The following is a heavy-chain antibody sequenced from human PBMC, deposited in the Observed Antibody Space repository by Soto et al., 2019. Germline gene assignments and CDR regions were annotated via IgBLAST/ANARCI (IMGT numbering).Heavy chain of an antibody. CDR3: VSSLNYDFWRDGGRHFYFDY. CDR1: GGSISSSYW. Sequence: QVQLQESGPGLVKPSGTLSLTCAVSGGSISSSYWWNWVRQTPRGGLEWIGKIYHGGTTNYNPSLKNRVTISVDKSKNQFSLKLTSVTAADTAVYYCVSSLNYDFWRDGGRHFYFDYWGRGFLATVSS. D-gene: IGHD3-3*01. CDR2: IYHGGTT. V-gene: IGHV4-4*02. J-gene: IGHJ4*02.